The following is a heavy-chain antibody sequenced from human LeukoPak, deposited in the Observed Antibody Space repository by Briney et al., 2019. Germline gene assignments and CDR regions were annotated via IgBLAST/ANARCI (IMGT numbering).Heavy chain of an antibody. Sequence: KPSETLSITCTVSGGSINNYYWNWVRQPPGKGLEWIGYIYNSGSTSGSTNYNPSLKSRVTISGDTSKNQFSLKLTSVTAADTAVYYCARNPPGIRQNAFDIWGQGAMVTVSS. CDR2: IYNSGSTSGST. CDR1: GGSINNYY. CDR3: ARNPPGIRQNAFDI. J-gene: IGHJ3*02. V-gene: IGHV4-59*01.